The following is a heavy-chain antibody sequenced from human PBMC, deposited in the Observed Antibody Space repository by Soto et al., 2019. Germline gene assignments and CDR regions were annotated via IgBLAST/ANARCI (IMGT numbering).Heavy chain of an antibody. V-gene: IGHV4-59*08. CDR2: IYYSGST. D-gene: IGHD3-10*01. CDR1: GGSISSYY. J-gene: IGHJ3*02. CDR3: ARYRLWFGESRDAFDI. Sequence: QVQLQESGPGLVKPSETLSLTCTVSGGSISSYYWSWIRQPPGEGLEWIGYIYYSGSTNYNPSLKSRVTISVDTSKNQFSLKLSAVTAADTAVYYCARYRLWFGESRDAFDIWGQGTMVTVSS.